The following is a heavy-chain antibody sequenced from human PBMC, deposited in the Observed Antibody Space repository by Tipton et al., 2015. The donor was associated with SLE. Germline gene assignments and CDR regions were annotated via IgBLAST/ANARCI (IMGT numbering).Heavy chain of an antibody. D-gene: IGHD1-26*01. J-gene: IGHJ4*02. CDR2: INHSGST. CDR1: GGSFSGYY. V-gene: IGHV4-34*01. Sequence: TLSLTCAVYGGSFSGYYWSWIRQPPGKGLEWIGEINHSGSTNYKPSLKSRVTISVDTSKNQFSLKLSSVTAADTAVYYCARPYYSGSYGGFYSWGQGTLVTVSA. CDR3: ARPYYSGSYGGFYS.